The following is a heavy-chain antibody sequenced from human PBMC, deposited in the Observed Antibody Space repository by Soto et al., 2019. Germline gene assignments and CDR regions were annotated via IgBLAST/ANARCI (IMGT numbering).Heavy chain of an antibody. Sequence: QVQLVQSGAEVTKPGSSVKVSCKASGGTFSSYAISWVRQAPGQGLEWMGGIIPIFGTANYAQKFQGRVTITADESTSTAYMELSILRSEDTAVYYCARASGIAAAGDYYYGMDVWGQGTTVTVSS. CDR2: IIPIFGTA. CDR1: GGTFSSYA. CDR3: ARASGIAAAGDYYYGMDV. V-gene: IGHV1-69*01. D-gene: IGHD6-13*01. J-gene: IGHJ6*02.